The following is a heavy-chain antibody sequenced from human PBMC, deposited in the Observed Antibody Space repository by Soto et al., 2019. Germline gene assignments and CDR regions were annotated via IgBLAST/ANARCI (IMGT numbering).Heavy chain of an antibody. CDR3: ARIVEVIVVVVAAPSGLAV. J-gene: IGHJ6*02. Sequence: PSETLSLTCTVSGGSISSSSYYWGWIRQPPGKGLEWIGSIYYSGSTYYNPSLKSRVTISVDTSKNQFSLKLSSVTAADTAVYYCARIVEVIVVVVAAPSGLAVWGQGTTVTVSS. CDR2: IYYSGST. D-gene: IGHD2-15*01. V-gene: IGHV4-39*01. CDR1: GGSISSSSYY.